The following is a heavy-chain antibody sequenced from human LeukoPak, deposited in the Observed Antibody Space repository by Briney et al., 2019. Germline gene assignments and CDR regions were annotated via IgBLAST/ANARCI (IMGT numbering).Heavy chain of an antibody. D-gene: IGHD3-10*01. CDR2: IDISGST. V-gene: IGHV4-61*02. Sequence: SETLSLTCTISSGSISSGRYYWSWIRQPAGKGLEWIGRIDISGSTYYNPSLKSRVTISADMSKNQFSLKLSSVTAADTAVYYCARTAPGNTLGWFDPWGQGALVTVSS. CDR1: SGSISSGRYY. CDR3: ARTAPGNTLGWFDP. J-gene: IGHJ5*02.